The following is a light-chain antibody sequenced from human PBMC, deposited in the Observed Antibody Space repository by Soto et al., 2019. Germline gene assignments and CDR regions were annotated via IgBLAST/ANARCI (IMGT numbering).Light chain of an antibody. CDR1: SSNIGSNY. J-gene: IGLJ3*02. CDR2: AND. CDR3: AAWDDSLGGSWV. Sequence: QSVLTQPPSASGTPGQRVIICCSGRSSNIGSNYVYWFQHLPGTAPKLLIYANDQRPSGVPDRFSGSKSGTSASLAISGLRSEDEAEYYCAAWDDSLGGSWVFGGGTKLTVL. V-gene: IGLV1-47*02.